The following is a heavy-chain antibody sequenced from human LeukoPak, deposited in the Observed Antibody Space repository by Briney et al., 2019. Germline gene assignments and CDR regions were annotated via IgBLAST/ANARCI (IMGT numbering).Heavy chain of an antibody. CDR3: ARQTGSGLFILP. CDR2: IYYSGST. V-gene: IGHV4-59*08. Sequence: SETLSLTCTVSGGSIRSYYWSWIRQPPGKGLEWIGDIYYSGSTNYNPSLKSRVTISEDTSKNQFSLKLSAVTAADTAVYYCARQTGSGLFILPGGQGTLVTVSS. J-gene: IGHJ4*02. D-gene: IGHD3/OR15-3a*01. CDR1: GGSIRSYY.